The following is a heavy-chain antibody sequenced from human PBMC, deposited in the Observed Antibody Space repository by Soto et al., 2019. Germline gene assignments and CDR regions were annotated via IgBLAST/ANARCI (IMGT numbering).Heavy chain of an antibody. CDR2: INPNSGGT. CDR3: ARDRRATVPGYYYGMDV. J-gene: IGHJ6*02. V-gene: IGHV1-2*02. CDR1: GYTFTGYY. Sequence: ASVKVSCKASGYTFTGYYMHWVRQAPGQGLEWMGWINPNSGGTNYAQKFQGRVTMTRDTSISTAYMELSRLRSDDTAVYYCARDRRATVPGYYYGMDVWGQGTTVTVSS. D-gene: IGHD1-26*01.